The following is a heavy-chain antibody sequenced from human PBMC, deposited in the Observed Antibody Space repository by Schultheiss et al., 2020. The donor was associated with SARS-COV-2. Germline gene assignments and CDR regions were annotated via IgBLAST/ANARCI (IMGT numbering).Heavy chain of an antibody. CDR2: ISWNSGSI. V-gene: IGHV3-9*01. J-gene: IGHJ3*02. Sequence: GGSLRLSCAASGFTFDDYAMHWVRQAPGKGLEWVSGISWNSGSIGYADSVKGRFTISRDNSKNTLYLQMNSLRAEDTAVYYCASEVRGSVRADAFDIWGQGTMVTVSS. CDR3: ASEVRGSVRADAFDI. D-gene: IGHD3-16*01. CDR1: GFTFDDYA.